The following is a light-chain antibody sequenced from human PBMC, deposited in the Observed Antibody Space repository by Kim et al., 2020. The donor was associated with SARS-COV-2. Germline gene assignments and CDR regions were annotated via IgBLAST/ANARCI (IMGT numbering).Light chain of an antibody. V-gene: IGLV2-14*03. CDR1: TLVVITLSY. CDR2: DVS. Sequence: QSITSPRTETTLVVITLSYFSLFQHHPGKAPKLPIYDVSTRPSGISNRFSGSKSGNAASLTISGLQLEDEGNCYCSSYAARSTWVVGGRTKVPVL. J-gene: IGLJ3*02. CDR3: SSYAARSTWV.